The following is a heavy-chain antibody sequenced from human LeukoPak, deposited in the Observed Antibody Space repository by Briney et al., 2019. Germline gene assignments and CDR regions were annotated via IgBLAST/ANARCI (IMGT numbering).Heavy chain of an antibody. D-gene: IGHD3-3*01. CDR3: AKGGARLDYDFWSGYSYAFDI. CDR2: ISGSGGST. Sequence: PGGSLRLSCAASGFTFSSYAMSWVRQAPGKGLEWVSAISGSGGSTYYADSVKGRFTISRDNSKNTLYLQMNSLRAEETAVYYCAKGGARLDYDFWSGYSYAFDIWGQGTMVTVSS. J-gene: IGHJ3*02. V-gene: IGHV3-23*01. CDR1: GFTFSSYA.